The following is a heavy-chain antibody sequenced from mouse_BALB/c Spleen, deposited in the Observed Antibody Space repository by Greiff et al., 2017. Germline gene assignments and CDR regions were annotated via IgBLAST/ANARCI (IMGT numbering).Heavy chain of an antibody. V-gene: IGHV1S22*01. CDR3: TRGYCGSSYSAMDY. CDR2: IYPGSGST. J-gene: IGHJ4*01. CDR1: GYTFTSYW. Sequence: LQQPGSELVRPGASVKLSCKASGYTFTSYWMHWVKQRPGQGLEWIGNIYPGSGSTNYDEKFKSKATLTVDTSSSTAYMQLSSLTSEDSAVYYCTRGYCGSSYSAMDYWGQGTSVTVSS. D-gene: IGHD1-1*01.